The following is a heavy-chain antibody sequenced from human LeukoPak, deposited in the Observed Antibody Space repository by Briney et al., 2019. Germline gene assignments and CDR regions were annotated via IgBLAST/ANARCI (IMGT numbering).Heavy chain of an antibody. Sequence: GGSLRLSCSASGFIFSSYTMYWVRQAPGKGLEWVSGISGGGDSTSYADSVKGRFTISRDNSRNTLYLQMNSLRAEDTAIYYCAKDAPYVDMATMVKAYFFDYWGQGTLVTVSS. D-gene: IGHD5-24*01. CDR1: GFIFSSYT. CDR3: AKDAPYVDMATMVKAYFFDY. CDR2: ISGGGDST. J-gene: IGHJ4*02. V-gene: IGHV3-23*01.